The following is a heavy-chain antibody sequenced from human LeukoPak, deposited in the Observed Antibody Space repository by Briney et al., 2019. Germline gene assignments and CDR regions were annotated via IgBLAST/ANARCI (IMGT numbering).Heavy chain of an antibody. CDR3: AREGHTSGYCGAYDV. Sequence: GGSLRLSCAASGFTFSDYTFHWARLAPGKGLEYVSAMGSDGFSTYYADSVKGRFTISRDNSKNTLYLQMDSLRPEDTAVYYCAREGHTSGYCGAYDVWGQGTMVTVSS. D-gene: IGHD3-22*01. CDR1: GFTFSDYT. CDR2: MGSDGFST. V-gene: IGHV3-64*02. J-gene: IGHJ3*01.